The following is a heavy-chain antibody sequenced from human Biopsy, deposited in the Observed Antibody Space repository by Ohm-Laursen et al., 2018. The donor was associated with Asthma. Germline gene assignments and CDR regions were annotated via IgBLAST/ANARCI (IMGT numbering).Heavy chain of an antibody. J-gene: IGHJ6*02. CDR3: ARAVDYSHYYGIDV. CDR1: GYTFNSAG. Sequence: GASVQVSCKTSGYTFNSAGITWVRQAPGQGLEWMGWLSVYNGNTKVAQKLQDRVTIITDTSTSTAYMELRSLRSDDTAVYFCARAVDYSHYYGIDVWGQGTTVTVS. D-gene: IGHD3-10*01. CDR2: LSVYNGNT. V-gene: IGHV1-18*01.